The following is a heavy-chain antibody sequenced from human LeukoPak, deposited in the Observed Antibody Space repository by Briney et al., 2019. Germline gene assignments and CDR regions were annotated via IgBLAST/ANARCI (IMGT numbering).Heavy chain of an antibody. CDR3: ARVARAYDSSGYYVY. J-gene: IGHJ4*02. Sequence: PPETLSLTCAVYGGSFSGYYWSWIRQPPGKGLEWIGEINHSGSTNYNPSLKSRVTISVDTSKNQFSLKLSSVTAADTAVYYCARVARAYDSSGYYVYWGQGTLVTVSS. CDR2: INHSGST. V-gene: IGHV4-34*01. D-gene: IGHD3-22*01. CDR1: GGSFSGYY.